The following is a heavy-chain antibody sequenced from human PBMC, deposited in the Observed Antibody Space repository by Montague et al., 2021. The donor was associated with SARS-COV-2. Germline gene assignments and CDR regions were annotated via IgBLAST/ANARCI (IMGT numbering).Heavy chain of an antibody. CDR2: ISYSGST. J-gene: IGHJ6*02. CDR1: GGSISSYY. D-gene: IGHD2-2*01. CDR3: ANFRRTQLLFGTLYYGMDV. Sequence: SETLSLTCTVSGGSISSYYWSWIRQPPGRGLQWIGYISYSGSTNYNPSLKSRVTISVDTSKFHFALRLCSVTAADTAVSYCANFRRTQLLFGTLYYGMDVWGQGTTVTVSS. V-gene: IGHV4-59*01.